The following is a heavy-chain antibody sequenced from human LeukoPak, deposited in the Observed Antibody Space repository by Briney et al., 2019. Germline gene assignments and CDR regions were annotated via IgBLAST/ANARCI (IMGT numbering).Heavy chain of an antibody. CDR1: GYSFSDFH. CDR3: ARDYSDGHNRRVAFDL. D-gene: IGHD5-18*01. CDR2: INPKSGAT. J-gene: IGHJ3*01. V-gene: IGHV1-2*02. Sequence: ASVKVSCKASGYSFSDFHIHWVRQAPGQGLEWMGWINPKSGATTYAERFRGRVTMTRDMSLNTVYLELASLYSDDTAVFYCARDYSDGHNRRVAFDLWGQGTTLIVSS.